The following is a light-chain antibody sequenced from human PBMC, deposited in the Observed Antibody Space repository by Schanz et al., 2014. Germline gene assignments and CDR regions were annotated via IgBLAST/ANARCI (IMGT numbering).Light chain of an antibody. CDR2: DNT. CDR1: ASNIGAGYD. CDR3: SSYAGSNNLV. V-gene: IGLV1-40*01. J-gene: IGLJ2*01. Sequence: QSVLTQPPSVSGAPGQGVTISCTGSASNIGAGYDVHWYQQVPGTAPKPLIFDNTNRPSGVPDRFSGSKSGTSASLAITGLQAEDEAVYYCSSYAGSNNLVFGGGTKLTVL.